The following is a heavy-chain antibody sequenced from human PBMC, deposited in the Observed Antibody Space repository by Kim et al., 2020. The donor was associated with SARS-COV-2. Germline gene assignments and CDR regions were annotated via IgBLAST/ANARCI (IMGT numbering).Heavy chain of an antibody. V-gene: IGHV1-3*01. CDR1: GYTFTSYA. J-gene: IGHJ4*02. D-gene: IGHD3-22*01. Sequence: ASVKVSCKASGYTFTSYAMHWVRQAPGQRLEWMGWINAGNGNTKYSQKFQGRVTITRDTSASTAYMELSSLRSEDTAVYYCASGERDYYDSSGPSDYWGQGTLVTVSS. CDR2: INAGNGNT. CDR3: ASGERDYYDSSGPSDY.